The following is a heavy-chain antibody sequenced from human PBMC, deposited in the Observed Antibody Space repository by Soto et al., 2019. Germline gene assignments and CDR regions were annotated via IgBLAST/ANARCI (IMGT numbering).Heavy chain of an antibody. V-gene: IGHV3-21*01. CDR2: ISSDGYYI. CDR1: GLSFSTHS. CDR3: ARNRNPSSKTHGMDV. J-gene: IGHJ6*02. Sequence: EVQLVESGGGLVEPGGSLRLSCAPSGLSFSTHSMNWVRQAPGKGLEWVSSISSDGYYIYYADSVKGRFTISRDNAKNSLYLPMNSLRADDTAVYYCARNRNPSSKTHGMDVWGQGTTVTVSS.